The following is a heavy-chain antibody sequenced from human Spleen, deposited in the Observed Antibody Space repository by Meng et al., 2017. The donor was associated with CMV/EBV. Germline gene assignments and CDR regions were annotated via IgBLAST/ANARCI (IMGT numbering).Heavy chain of an antibody. CDR1: GFTFSSYG. D-gene: IGHD3-3*01. J-gene: IGHJ6*02. CDR3: AKEGRPDYDFWSAYGMDV. Sequence: GGSLRLSCAASGFTFSSYGMHWVRQAPGKGLEWVAVIWYDGSNKYYADSVKGRFTISRDNSKNTLYLQMNSLRAEDTAVYYCAKEGRPDYDFWSAYGMDVWGQGTTVTVSS. V-gene: IGHV3-33*06. CDR2: IWYDGSNK.